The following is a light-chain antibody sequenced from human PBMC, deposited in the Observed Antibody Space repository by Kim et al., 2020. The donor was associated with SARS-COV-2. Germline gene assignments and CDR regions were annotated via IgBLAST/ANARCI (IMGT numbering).Light chain of an antibody. Sequence: SYELTQPPSVSVSPGQTASITCSGDRLGNKYVCWYQQKPGQSPVVVIYQDSKRPSGIPERFSGSNSGNTATLTISGTQAMDEADYYCQAWDSSTVVFGGGTQLIVL. J-gene: IGLJ2*01. V-gene: IGLV3-1*01. CDR2: QDS. CDR3: QAWDSSTVV. CDR1: RLGNKY.